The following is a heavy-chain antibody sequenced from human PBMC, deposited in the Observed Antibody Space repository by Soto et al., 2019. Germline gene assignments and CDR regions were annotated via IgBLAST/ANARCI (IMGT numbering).Heavy chain of an antibody. Sequence: SETLSLTCNVSGGSISTSRSYWACIRQPPGKGLEWLANIFYSGSTYYNPSLASRVTVSVDTSKNELSLKLRSVTAADTAVYYCARQPTTGDTDLWFDPWGQGTLVTVSS. CDR1: GGSISTSRSY. CDR2: IFYSGST. V-gene: IGHV4-39*01. D-gene: IGHD2-21*01. CDR3: ARQPTTGDTDLWFDP. J-gene: IGHJ5*02.